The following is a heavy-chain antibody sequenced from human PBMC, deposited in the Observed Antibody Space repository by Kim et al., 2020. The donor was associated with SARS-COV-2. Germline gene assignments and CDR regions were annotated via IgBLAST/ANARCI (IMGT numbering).Heavy chain of an antibody. Sequence: GSLRLSCAASGFTFSSYWMCWVRQAPGKGLEWVANIKGDGSEENYVDSVKGRFTISRDNAKNSVSLQMNRLRADDTAVYYCARAADYGDFFIYQYALDVWGQGTTVTVSS. CDR3: ARAADYGDFFIYQYALDV. CDR2: IKGDGSEE. J-gene: IGHJ6*02. V-gene: IGHV3-7*03. D-gene: IGHD4-17*01. CDR1: GFTFSSYW.